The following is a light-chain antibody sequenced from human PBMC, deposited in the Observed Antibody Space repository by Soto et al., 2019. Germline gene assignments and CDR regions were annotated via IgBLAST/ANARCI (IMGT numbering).Light chain of an antibody. CDR2: KDT. Sequence: SYELAQPPSVSVSPGQTARITCSGDALTKQYACWYQLKPGQAPVLAMYKDTERPSGIPERFSGSSSGTTVTLTISGLRAEDEADYYCLSADSSGTDRVFGGGTKVTVL. V-gene: IGLV3-25*03. CDR3: LSADSSGTDRV. J-gene: IGLJ3*02. CDR1: ALTKQY.